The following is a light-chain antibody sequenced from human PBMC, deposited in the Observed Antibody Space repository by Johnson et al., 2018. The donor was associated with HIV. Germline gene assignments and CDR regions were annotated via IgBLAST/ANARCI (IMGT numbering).Light chain of an antibody. CDR3: GTWDSSLSAYV. V-gene: IGLV1-51*02. CDR2: ENN. Sequence: QAVLTQPPSVSAAPGQKVTISCSGSSSNIGNNYVSWYQQLPGTAPKLLIYENNKRPSGIPDRFSGSKSGTSATLGITGLQTGDEAEYYCGTWDSSLSAYVFATGTNVTVL. J-gene: IGLJ1*01. CDR1: SSNIGNNY.